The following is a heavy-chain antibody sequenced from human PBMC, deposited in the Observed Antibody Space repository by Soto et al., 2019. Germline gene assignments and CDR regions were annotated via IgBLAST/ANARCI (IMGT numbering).Heavy chain of an antibody. V-gene: IGHV3-33*01. CDR3: ARYYYDSSGYYPL. J-gene: IGHJ4*02. CDR2: IWSDGSNK. CDR1: GFTFSSYG. D-gene: IGHD3-22*01. Sequence: QVQLVESGGGVVQPGRSLRLSCAASGFTFSSYGMHWVRQAPGKGLEWVAVIWSDGSNKYYADSVKGRFTISRDNSKNTLYLQMNSRSAEDAAVYYCARYYYDSSGYYPLWGQGTLVTVSS.